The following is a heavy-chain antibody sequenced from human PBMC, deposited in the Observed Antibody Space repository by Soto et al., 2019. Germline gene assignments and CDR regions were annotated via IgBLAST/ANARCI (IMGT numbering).Heavy chain of an antibody. CDR3: AREGPKYSKGDAFDI. CDR2: INHSGST. J-gene: IGHJ3*02. CDR1: GGSFSGYY. Sequence: SETLSLTCAVYGGSFSGYYWSWIRQPPGKGLEWIGEINHSGSTNYNPSLKSRVTISVDTSKNQYSLKLSSVTAADTAVYYCAREGPKYSKGDAFDIWGQGQWSPSPQ. V-gene: IGHV4-34*01. D-gene: IGHD4-4*01.